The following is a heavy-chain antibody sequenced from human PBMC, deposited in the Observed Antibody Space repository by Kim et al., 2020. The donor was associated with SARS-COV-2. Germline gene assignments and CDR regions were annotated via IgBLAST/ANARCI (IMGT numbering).Heavy chain of an antibody. Sequence: SETLSLTCAVYGGSFSGYYWSWIRQPPGKGLEWIGEINHSGSTNYNPSLKSRVTISVDTSKNQFSLKLSSVTAADTAVYYCARGPIVVVTGNKAAANDAFDIWGQGTMVTVSS. V-gene: IGHV4-34*01. CDR2: INHSGST. J-gene: IGHJ3*02. CDR3: ARGPIVVVTGNKAAANDAFDI. D-gene: IGHD2-21*02. CDR1: GGSFSGYY.